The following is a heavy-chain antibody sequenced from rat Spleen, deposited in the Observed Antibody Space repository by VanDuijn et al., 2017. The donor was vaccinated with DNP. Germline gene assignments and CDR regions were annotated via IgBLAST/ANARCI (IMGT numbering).Heavy chain of an antibody. Sequence: EVQLVESGGDLVQPGRSLKLSCVASGFTFNNYWMTWIRQVPGKGLEWVASITSSGGSTYYPDSVKGRFTISRDIAKNTLYLQMNSLRSEDTATYYCARGGLYYFDYWGQGVMVTVSS. V-gene: IGHV5-31*01. D-gene: IGHD1-2*01. CDR1: GFTFNNYW. CDR2: ITSSGGST. CDR3: ARGGLYYFDY. J-gene: IGHJ2*01.